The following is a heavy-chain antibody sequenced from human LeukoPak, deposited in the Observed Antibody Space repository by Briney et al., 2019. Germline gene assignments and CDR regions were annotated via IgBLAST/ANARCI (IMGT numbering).Heavy chain of an antibody. D-gene: IGHD1-1*01. Sequence: GASVKVSCKASGGTFSSYAISWVRQAPGQGLEWMGWISAYNGNTIYAQKLQGRVAMTTDTSTSTAYMELRSLRSDDTAVYYCTRVLLTTGIGAFDIWGQGTMVTVSS. CDR3: TRVLLTTGIGAFDI. V-gene: IGHV1-18*01. CDR1: GGTFSSYA. J-gene: IGHJ3*02. CDR2: ISAYNGNT.